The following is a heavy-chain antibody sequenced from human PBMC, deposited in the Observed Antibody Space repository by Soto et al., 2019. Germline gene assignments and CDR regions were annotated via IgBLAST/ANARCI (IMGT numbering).Heavy chain of an antibody. CDR3: ARGSEVVPAANDAFDI. CDR2: ISAYNGNT. J-gene: IGHJ3*02. D-gene: IGHD2-2*01. CDR1: GYTFTSYG. Sequence: QVQLVQSGAEVKKPGASVKVSCKASGYTFTSYGISWVRQAPGQGLEWMGWISAYNGNTNYAQKLQGRVTMTTDTSTSAAYLELRSLRYDATAVYYCARGSEVVPAANDAFDIWGQGTMVTVSS. V-gene: IGHV1-18*01.